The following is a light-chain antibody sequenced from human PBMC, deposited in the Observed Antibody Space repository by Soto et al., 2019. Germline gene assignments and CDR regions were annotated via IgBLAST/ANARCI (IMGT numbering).Light chain of an antibody. J-gene: IGLJ3*02. CDR3: QSYDSSLSGWV. Sequence: QSVLTQPPSASGTPGQRVTISCSGSSSNIGSNYVYWYQQLPGTAPKLLISDNSNRPSGVPDRYSGSKSGTSASLAITGLQAEDEADYYCQSYDSSLSGWVFGGGTKLTVL. V-gene: IGLV1-40*01. CDR2: DNS. CDR1: SSNIGSNY.